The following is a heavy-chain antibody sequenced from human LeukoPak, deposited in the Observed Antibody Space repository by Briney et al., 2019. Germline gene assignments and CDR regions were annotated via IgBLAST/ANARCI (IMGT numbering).Heavy chain of an antibody. D-gene: IGHD5/OR15-5a*01. V-gene: IGHV3-23*01. CDR3: AKSSLCVWYYYGMDV. CDR1: GFTFRTYA. CDR2: ISGSGAST. Sequence: GGSLRLSCAASGFTFRTYALSWVRKAPGKGLEWVSGISGSGASTYYADSVKGRFTISRDNAKNTLYLQMNSLRGEDTALYYCAKSSLCVWYYYGMDVWGQGTTVTVSS. J-gene: IGHJ6*02.